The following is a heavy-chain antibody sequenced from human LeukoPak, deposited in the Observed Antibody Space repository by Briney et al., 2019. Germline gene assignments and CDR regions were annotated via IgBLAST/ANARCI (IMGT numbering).Heavy chain of an antibody. V-gene: IGHV1-69*01. D-gene: IGHD1-26*01. Sequence: RASVKVSCKASGGTFSSYAISWVRQAPGQGLEWMGGIIPIFGTANYAQKFQGRVTITADESTSTAYMELSSLRSEDTAVYYCARWVVSAWELPRDDAFDIWGQGTMVTVSS. J-gene: IGHJ3*02. CDR3: ARWVVSAWELPRDDAFDI. CDR1: GGTFSSYA. CDR2: IIPIFGTA.